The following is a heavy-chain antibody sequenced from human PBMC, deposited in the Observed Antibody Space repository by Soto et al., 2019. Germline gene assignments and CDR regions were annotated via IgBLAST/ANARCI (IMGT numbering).Heavy chain of an antibody. CDR3: ARGVAARYYFDY. D-gene: IGHD6-6*01. CDR1: GFTVSSTY. J-gene: IGHJ4*02. CDR2: IFSGGGT. Sequence: PGGSLRLSCAASGFTVSSTYMTWVRQAPGKGLEWVSVIFSGGGTYYADSVKGRFTISRDNSKNTLYLQMNSLRADDTAVYYCARGVAARYYFDYWGQGILVTVSS. V-gene: IGHV3-53*01.